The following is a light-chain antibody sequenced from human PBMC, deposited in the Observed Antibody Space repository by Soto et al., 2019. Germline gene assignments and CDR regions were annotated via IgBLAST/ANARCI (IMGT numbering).Light chain of an antibody. V-gene: IGLV2-14*01. J-gene: IGLJ3*02. CDR1: SSDVGGYNY. Sequence: QSALTQPASVSGSPGQSITISCTGTSSDVGGYNYVSWYQQHPGKAPKLMIYEVSNRPSGVSNRFSGSKSGNTASLTISGLQAEDEAEYYCCSYVDTSAFVRFGGGTKLTVL. CDR3: CSYVDTSAFVR. CDR2: EVS.